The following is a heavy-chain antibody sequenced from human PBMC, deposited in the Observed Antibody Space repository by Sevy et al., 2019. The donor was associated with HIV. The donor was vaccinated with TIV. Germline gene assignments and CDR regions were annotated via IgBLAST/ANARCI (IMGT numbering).Heavy chain of an antibody. Sequence: ASVKVSCRVSGYTLTKLAMHWVRQAPGKGLEWMGTFDPEDGETIYGQKFQGRVTMTEDTSIATAYMELSSLRSEDTAVFYCAITKDYYDNSGSPFDYWGQGTLVTVSS. J-gene: IGHJ4*02. CDR3: AITKDYYDNSGSPFDY. V-gene: IGHV1-24*01. CDR1: GYTLTKLA. CDR2: FDPEDGET. D-gene: IGHD3-22*01.